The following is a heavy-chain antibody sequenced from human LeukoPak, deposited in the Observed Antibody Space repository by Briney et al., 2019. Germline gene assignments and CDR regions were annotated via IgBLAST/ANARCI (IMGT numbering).Heavy chain of an antibody. V-gene: IGHV4-39*01. CDR3: ARASSGYYWDFDY. CDR2: IYYRGNT. Sequence: SETLSLTCTVSGGSISSYYWSWIRQPPGKGLEWIGSIYYRGNTYYNPSLKSRVTISADTSKNQFSPKVTSVTAADTAVYYCARASSGYYWDFDYWGQGTLVTVSS. D-gene: IGHD3-22*01. CDR1: GGSISSYY. J-gene: IGHJ4*02.